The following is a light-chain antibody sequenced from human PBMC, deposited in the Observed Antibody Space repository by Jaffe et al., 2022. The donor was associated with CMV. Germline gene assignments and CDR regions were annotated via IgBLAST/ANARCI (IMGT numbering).Light chain of an antibody. J-gene: IGKJ1*01. V-gene: IGKV3-20*01. CDR1: QSVSDNY. CDR3: QQYGDSPRT. Sequence: ENVLTQSPGTLSLSPGERATLSCRASQSVSDNYLAWYQQKPGQAPRLLIYGAANRATGIPDRFSGSGSGTDFTLSITRLAPEDVAVYYCQQYGDSPRTFGQGTRVEI. CDR2: GAA.